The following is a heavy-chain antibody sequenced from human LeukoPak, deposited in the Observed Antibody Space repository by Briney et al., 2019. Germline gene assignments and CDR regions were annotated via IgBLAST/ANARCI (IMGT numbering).Heavy chain of an antibody. V-gene: IGHV1-2*02. Sequence: ASVKVSCEASGYTFTGYYMHWVRQAPGQGLEWMGWINPNSGGTNYAQKFQGRVTMTRDTSISTAYMELSRLRSDDTAVYYCAREFADGRGFDYWGQGTLVTVSS. J-gene: IGHJ4*02. CDR1: GYTFTGYY. CDR3: AREFADGRGFDY. CDR2: INPNSGGT. D-gene: IGHD3-10*01.